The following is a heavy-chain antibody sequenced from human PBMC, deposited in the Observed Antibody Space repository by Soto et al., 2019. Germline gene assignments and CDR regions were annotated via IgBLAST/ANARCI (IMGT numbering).Heavy chain of an antibody. CDR2: IYSDGTT. J-gene: IGHJ4*02. CDR3: ARDRYFWDY. CDR1: GFTVSSNY. D-gene: IGHD3-3*01. V-gene: IGHV3-66*01. Sequence: EVQLVESGGGLVQPGGSLRLSCAASGFTVSSNYMTWVRQAPGRGLEWVSLIYSDGTTYYADSVKGRFTISRDNSKNTLYRQMNSLRAEDTAVYFCARDRYFWDYWGQGTLVTVSS.